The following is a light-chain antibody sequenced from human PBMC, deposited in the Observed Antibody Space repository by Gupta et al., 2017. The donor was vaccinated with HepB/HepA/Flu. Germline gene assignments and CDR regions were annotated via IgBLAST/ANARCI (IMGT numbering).Light chain of an antibody. J-gene: IGLJ3*02. Sequence: QSAPTQPRSVSGSPGQSVTISRTGTSSDVGAYNFVSWYQHHPAKAPNLIIYDVSKWHSGVPYRFAGSKFANTTSLTISGLQDEDDADYYCCSDTASDTWVFGGGTKLTVL. CDR2: DVS. CDR3: CSDTASDTWV. V-gene: IGLV2-11*01. CDR1: SSDVGAYNF.